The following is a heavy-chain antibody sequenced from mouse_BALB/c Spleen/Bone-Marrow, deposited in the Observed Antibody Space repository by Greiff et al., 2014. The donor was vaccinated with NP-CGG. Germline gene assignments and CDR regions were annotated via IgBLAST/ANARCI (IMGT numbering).Heavy chain of an antibody. D-gene: IGHD2-4*01. CDR1: GYTFTSYW. V-gene: IGHV1S41*01. CDR2: FAPGSGNT. CDR3: ARARFSGITTWYFDV. Sequence: DLVKPGASVKLSCKASGYTFTSYWINWIKQRPGQGLEWIGRFAPGSGNTYYNEMFKGKATLTVDTSSSTAYIQLSSLSTEDSAVYFRARARFSGITTWYFDVWGAGTTVTVSS. J-gene: IGHJ1*01.